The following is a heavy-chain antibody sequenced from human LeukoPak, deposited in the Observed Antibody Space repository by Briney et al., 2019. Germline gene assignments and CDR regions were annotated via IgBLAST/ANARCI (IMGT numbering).Heavy chain of an antibody. D-gene: IGHD5-18*01. CDR3: EGGYSHFDY. CDR2: ISYDGTNK. CDR1: GFTFSVSG. Sequence: PGGSLRLSCAASGFTFSVSGMHWVRQAPGKGLEWVAVISYDGTNKYYADSVKGRFAISRDNSKNTLYLQMNSLRAEDTAMYYCEGGYSHFDYWGQGPLVTASS. J-gene: IGHJ4*02. V-gene: IGHV3-30*03.